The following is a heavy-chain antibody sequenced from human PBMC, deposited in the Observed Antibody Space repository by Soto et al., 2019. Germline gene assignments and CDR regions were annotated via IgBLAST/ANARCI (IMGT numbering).Heavy chain of an antibody. CDR3: ARDRLVPYGYGMDV. CDR2: IWFDGSKK. CDR1: GFTFRSYG. J-gene: IGHJ6*02. D-gene: IGHD2-2*01. V-gene: IGHV3-33*01. Sequence: QMQLVESGGGVVQPGRSLRLSCAASGFTFRSYGTHWVRQAPGKGLEWVALIWFDGSKKYYVDSVKGRFAVSRDNSKNTLYLQMNSLRVEDMAVYYCARDRLVPYGYGMDVWGQGTTVTVSS.